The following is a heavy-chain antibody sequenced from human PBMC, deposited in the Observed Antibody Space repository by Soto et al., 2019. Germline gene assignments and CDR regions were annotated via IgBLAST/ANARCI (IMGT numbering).Heavy chain of an antibody. D-gene: IGHD6-6*01. CDR1: GYTFTSYA. Sequence: ASVKVSCKASGYTFTSYAMHWVRQAPGQRLEWMGWINAGNGNTKYSQKFQGRVTITRDTSASTAYMELSSLRSEDTAVYYCARARIAARPNPPFDYWGQGTLVTVSS. CDR2: INAGNGNT. J-gene: IGHJ4*02. CDR3: ARARIAARPNPPFDY. V-gene: IGHV1-3*01.